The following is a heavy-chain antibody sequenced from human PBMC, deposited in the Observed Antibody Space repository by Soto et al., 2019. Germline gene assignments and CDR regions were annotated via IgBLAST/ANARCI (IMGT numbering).Heavy chain of an antibody. V-gene: IGHV1-2*02. CDR1: GYVFTDFS. Sequence: QVQLVQSGAEVKKPGASVKVSCTTSGYVFTDFSIHCVRQAPGQGLEWMGSINPNSGGTNYAPKFRGRVTMTRDTSIDAAYMELSRLTSDDTAVYYCARDTEDYDNRGDVFRDALDIWGPGTLVTVSS. J-gene: IGHJ3*02. CDR2: INPNSGGT. D-gene: IGHD3-22*01. CDR3: ARDTEDYDNRGDVFRDALDI.